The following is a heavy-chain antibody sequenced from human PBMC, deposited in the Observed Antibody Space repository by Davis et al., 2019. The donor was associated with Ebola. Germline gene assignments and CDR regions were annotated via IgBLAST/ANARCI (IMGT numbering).Heavy chain of an antibody. CDR3: AKVSIFWKYCSSTSCYDRRYSGYDLRIYYFDY. J-gene: IGHJ4*02. Sequence: SVKVSCKASGYTFTSYDINWVRQAPGQGLEWMGRIIPILGIANYAKTFQGRVTITADKSTSTAYMELSSLRAEDTAVYYCAKVSIFWKYCSSTSCYDRRYSGYDLRIYYFDYWGQGTLVTVSS. CDR2: IIPILGIA. D-gene: IGHD2-2*01. V-gene: IGHV1-69*04. CDR1: GYTFTSYD.